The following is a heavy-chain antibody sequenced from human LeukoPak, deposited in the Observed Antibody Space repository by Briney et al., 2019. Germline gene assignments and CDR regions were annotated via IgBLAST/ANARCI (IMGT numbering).Heavy chain of an antibody. J-gene: IGHJ4*02. CDR3: ARVYSSGWYDPSCDY. CDR2: INPNGGGT. CDR1: GYTFTGYY. V-gene: IGHV1-2*06. D-gene: IGHD6-19*01. Sequence: ASVKVSCKASGYTFTGYYMHWLRQAPGQGLEWMGRINPNGGGTNYAQKFQGRVTMTRDTSISTAYMELSRLRSDDTAVYYCARVYSSGWYDPSCDYWGQGTLVTVSS.